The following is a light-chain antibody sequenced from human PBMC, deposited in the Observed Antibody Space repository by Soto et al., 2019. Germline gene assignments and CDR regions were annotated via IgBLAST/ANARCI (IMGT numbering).Light chain of an antibody. V-gene: IGKV3-15*01. CDR1: ESVSTN. J-gene: IGKJ1*01. CDR2: GAS. CDR3: QQYSIWRT. Sequence: EIWMTQSPATLSLSPGERATLSCRASESVSTNLAWYQQKAGQAPRLLIYGASTRATGIPARFSGSGSGTEFTLTTSSMKSEDFAVYYCQQYSIWRTFGHGTKVDIK.